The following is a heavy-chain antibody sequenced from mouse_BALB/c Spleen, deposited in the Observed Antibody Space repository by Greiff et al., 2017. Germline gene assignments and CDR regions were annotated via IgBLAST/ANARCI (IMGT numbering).Heavy chain of an antibody. J-gene: IGHJ2*01. V-gene: IGHV1S81*02. CDR3: ALYDGYYCDY. Sequence: VQLQQPGAELVKPGASVKLSCKASGYTFTSYWMHWVKQRPGQGLEWIGEINPSNGRTNYNEKFKSKATLTVDKSSSTAYMQLSSLTSEDSAVYYCALYDGYYCDYWGQGTTLTVSA. CDR1: GYTFTSYW. D-gene: IGHD2-3*01. CDR2: INPSNGRT.